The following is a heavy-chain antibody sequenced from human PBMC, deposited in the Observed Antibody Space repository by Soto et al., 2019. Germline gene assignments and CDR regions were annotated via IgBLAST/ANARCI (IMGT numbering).Heavy chain of an antibody. CDR3: ARARLRFLEWLPNYFDY. CDR1: GGSISSYY. Sequence: QVQLQESGPGLVKPSETLSLTCTVSGGSISSYYWSWIRQPPGKGLEWIGYIYYSGSTNYNPSLKSRVTISVDTSKNQFSLKLSSVTAADTAVYYCARARLRFLEWLPNYFDYWGQGTLVTVSS. CDR2: IYYSGST. D-gene: IGHD3-3*01. J-gene: IGHJ4*02. V-gene: IGHV4-59*01.